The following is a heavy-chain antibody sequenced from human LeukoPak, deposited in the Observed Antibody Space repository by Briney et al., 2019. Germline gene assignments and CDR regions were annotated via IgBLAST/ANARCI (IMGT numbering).Heavy chain of an antibody. Sequence: GGSLRLSCAASGFTFSSYSMNWVRQAPGKGLEWVSYISSSSSSTIYYADSVKGRFTISRDNAKNSLYLQMNSLRDEDTAVYYCARDLYDILTGYYPFDYWGQGTLVTVSS. J-gene: IGHJ4*02. CDR1: GFTFSSYS. CDR3: ARDLYDILTGYYPFDY. D-gene: IGHD3-9*01. CDR2: ISSSSSSTI. V-gene: IGHV3-48*02.